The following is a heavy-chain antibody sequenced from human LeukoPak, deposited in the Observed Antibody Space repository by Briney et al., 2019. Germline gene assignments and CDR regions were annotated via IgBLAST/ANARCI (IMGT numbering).Heavy chain of an antibody. Sequence: SETLSLTCSVSGGSISDYFWSWIRQPPGKGLEWIGYIYYSGSTNYNPSLKSRVTISVDTSKNQFSLKLSSVTAADTAVYYCARVDSSGFPFDYWGQGTLVTVSS. CDR1: GGSISDYF. V-gene: IGHV4-59*01. CDR3: ARVDSSGFPFDY. CDR2: IYYSGST. D-gene: IGHD3-22*01. J-gene: IGHJ4*02.